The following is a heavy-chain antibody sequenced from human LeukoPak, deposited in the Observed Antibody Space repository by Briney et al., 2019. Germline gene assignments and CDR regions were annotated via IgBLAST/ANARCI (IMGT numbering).Heavy chain of an antibody. D-gene: IGHD6-19*01. V-gene: IGHV3-48*01. Sequence: PGGSLRLSCAASGFTFSSYSMNWVRQAPGKGLEWVSYISSSSSTIYYADSVKGRFTISRDNAKNSLYLQMNSLRAEDTAVYYCAKVVIAVAGAPFDPWGQGTLVTVSS. CDR1: GFTFSSYS. CDR3: AKVVIAVAGAPFDP. J-gene: IGHJ5*02. CDR2: ISSSSSTI.